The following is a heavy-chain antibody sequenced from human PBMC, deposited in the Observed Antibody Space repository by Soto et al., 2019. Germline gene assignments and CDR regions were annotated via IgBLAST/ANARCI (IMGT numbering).Heavy chain of an antibody. CDR3: ARGDDYGDFRDAFDI. Sequence: QVQLQESGPGLVKPEQTLSLTCSVYGESMSSCDYYWSWIRQPPGKGLEWIGNIYNSGSTNYNPSLKSRVSISVDTSKIHFSLRLTSVTAADTAVYYCARGDDYGDFRDAFDIWGQGTMVPVS. D-gene: IGHD4-17*01. J-gene: IGHJ3*02. CDR2: IYNSGST. CDR1: GESMSSCDYY. V-gene: IGHV4-30-4*01.